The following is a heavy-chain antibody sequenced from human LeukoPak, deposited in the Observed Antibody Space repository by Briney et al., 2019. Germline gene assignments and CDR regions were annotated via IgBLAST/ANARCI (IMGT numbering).Heavy chain of an antibody. CDR1: GGTFSSSA. V-gene: IGHV1-69*04. J-gene: IGHJ4*02. D-gene: IGHD3-22*01. CDR2: IIPILGIA. CDR3: ARDSSGQSY. Sequence: GASVKVSCKASGGTFSSSAISWVRQAPGQGLEWMGRIIPILGIANYAQKFQGRVTITADKSTSTAYMELSSLRSEDTAVYYCARDSSGQSYWGQGTLVTVSS.